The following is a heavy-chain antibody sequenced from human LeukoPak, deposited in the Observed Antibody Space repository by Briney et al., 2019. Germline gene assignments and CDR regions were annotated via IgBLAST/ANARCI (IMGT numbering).Heavy chain of an antibody. CDR2: ISTDSKTI. CDR3: ARVGGSGSSPYYFDY. D-gene: IGHD3-10*01. Sequence: PGGSLRLSCAASGFTFSGYSMDWVRQAPGKGLEWVSFISTDSKTIYYADSVRGRFTISRDNAKPSLHLQLSSLRAEDTAVYYCARVGGSGSSPYYFDYWGQGTLVTVSS. J-gene: IGHJ4*02. CDR1: GFTFSGYS. V-gene: IGHV3-48*04.